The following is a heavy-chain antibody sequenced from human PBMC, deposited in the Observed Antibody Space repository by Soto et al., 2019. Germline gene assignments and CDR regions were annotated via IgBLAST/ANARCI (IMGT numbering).Heavy chain of an antibody. Sequence: SEALSLTCAVYGGSFSGYYWSWIRQPPGKGLEWIGEINHSGSTNYNPSLKSRVTISVDTSKNQFSLKLSSVTAADTAVYYCARTLPIAARYYYYYGMDVWGQGTTVPVSS. D-gene: IGHD6-6*01. J-gene: IGHJ6*02. CDR2: INHSGST. CDR1: GGSFSGYY. CDR3: ARTLPIAARYYYYYGMDV. V-gene: IGHV4-34*01.